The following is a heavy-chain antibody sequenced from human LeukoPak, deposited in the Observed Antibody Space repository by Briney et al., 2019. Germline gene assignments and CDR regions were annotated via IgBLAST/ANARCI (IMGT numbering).Heavy chain of an antibody. D-gene: IGHD2-2*01. J-gene: IGHJ6*02. CDR2: INHSGRT. V-gene: IGHV4-34*01. CDR3: AKDCVIVPASNQYGKDV. CDR1: GGSFSDYF. Sequence: SETLSLTCAVYGGSFSDYFWGWIRQPPGKGLEWIGEINHSGRTYYNPSLKSRVTISVDTSKNQFSLNLSSVTAADTAVYYCAKDCVIVPASNQYGKDVWGQRNKVNVSS.